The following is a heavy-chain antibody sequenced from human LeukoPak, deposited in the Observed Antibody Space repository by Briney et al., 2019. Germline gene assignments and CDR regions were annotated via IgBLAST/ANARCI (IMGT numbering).Heavy chain of an antibody. D-gene: IGHD3/OR15-3a*01. CDR2: MNPNSGNT. CDR3: ARGDWLLDTYYYMDV. Sequence: GASVKVSCKASGYTFTSYDINWVRQATGQGLEWMGWMNPNSGNTGYAQKFQGRVTITRNTSISTAYMELSSLRSEDTAVYYCARGDWLLDTYYYMDVWGKGTTVTVSS. J-gene: IGHJ6*03. V-gene: IGHV1-8*03. CDR1: GYTFTSYD.